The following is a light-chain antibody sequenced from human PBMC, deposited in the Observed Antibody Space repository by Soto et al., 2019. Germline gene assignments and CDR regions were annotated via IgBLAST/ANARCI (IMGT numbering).Light chain of an antibody. CDR3: FSYTTSSTLG. V-gene: IGLV2-14*01. J-gene: IGLJ3*02. Sequence: QSALTQPASMSGSPGQSITISCTGTSSDVGGYNYVSWYQQHPAKAPKLMIYEVSNRPSGVSHRFSGSKSGNTASLTISGLQAEDEADYYCFSYTTSSTLGFGGGTKLTVL. CDR1: SSDVGGYNY. CDR2: EVS.